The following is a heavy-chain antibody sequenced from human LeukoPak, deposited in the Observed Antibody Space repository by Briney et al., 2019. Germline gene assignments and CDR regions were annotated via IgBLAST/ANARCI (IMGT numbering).Heavy chain of an antibody. CDR3: ASLGSSGWHWFDP. CDR2: IIPIFGTA. J-gene: IGHJ5*02. Sequence: ASVKVSCKASGGTFTSYAISWVRQAPGQGLEWMGGIIPIFGTANYAQKFQGRVTITSDKSTSTAYMEVSSLRSEDTAVYYCASLGSSGWHWFDPWGQGNLVTVSS. V-gene: IGHV1-69*06. D-gene: IGHD6-19*01. CDR1: GGTFTSYA.